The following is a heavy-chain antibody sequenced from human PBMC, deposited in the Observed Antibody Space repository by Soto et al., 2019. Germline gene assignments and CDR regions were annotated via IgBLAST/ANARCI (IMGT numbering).Heavy chain of an antibody. CDR2: VYYSGST. V-gene: IGHV4-61*01. CDR1: GDSVNSGSYY. CDR3: ARAASPRYADF. J-gene: IGHJ4*02. D-gene: IGHD3-16*01. Sequence: QVQLQESGPGLVKPSETLSLTCSVSGDSVNSGSYYWSWIRQPPGKGLEWIGYVYYSGSTNYNPCLRSRVTISVDTSKNQFSLRLSSVTAADPAVYYCARAASPRYADFWGQGALVTVSS.